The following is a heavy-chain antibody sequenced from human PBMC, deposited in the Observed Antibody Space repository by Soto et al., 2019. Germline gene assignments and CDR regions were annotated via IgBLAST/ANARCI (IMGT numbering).Heavy chain of an antibody. J-gene: IGHJ6*02. V-gene: IGHV4-59*11. CDR2: IFYSGST. Sequence: PSETLSLTCTVSGGSISGHYWTWIRQPPGKGLEWIGYIFYSGSTNYNPSLKGRVTISVDTSKNQFSLKLSSVTAADTAVYYCARTATVTTSYYYYGMDVWGQGTTVTSP. CDR3: ARTATVTTSYYYYGMDV. D-gene: IGHD4-17*01. CDR1: GGSISGHY.